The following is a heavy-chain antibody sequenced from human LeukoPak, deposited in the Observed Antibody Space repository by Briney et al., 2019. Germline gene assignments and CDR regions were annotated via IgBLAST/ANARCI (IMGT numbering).Heavy chain of an antibody. CDR1: GFTFSSYG. Sequence: PGGSLRLSCAASGFTFSSYGMHWVRQAPGKGLEWVAVIWYDGSNKYYADSVKGRFTISRDNSKNTLYLQMNSLRAEDTAVYYCAREQYGDYSEDYWGQGTLVTVSS. D-gene: IGHD4-17*01. CDR3: AREQYGDYSEDY. J-gene: IGHJ4*02. V-gene: IGHV3-33*01. CDR2: IWYDGSNK.